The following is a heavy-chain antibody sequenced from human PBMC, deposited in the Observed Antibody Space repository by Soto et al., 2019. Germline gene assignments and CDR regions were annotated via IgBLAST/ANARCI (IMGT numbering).Heavy chain of an antibody. Sequence: EVQLVESGGGLVQPGGSLRLACAASGFSFSSYCMYWVRQAPGKGLVWVSRINSDGSSTNYADSVKGRFTIPRDNAKKTLYLQMNSLRAEDTAVYYCASDQFVLDSNHIGGIDYWGQGALVIVS. D-gene: IGHD3-3*01. CDR1: GFSFSSYC. V-gene: IGHV3-74*01. J-gene: IGHJ4*02. CDR3: ASDQFVLDSNHIGGIDY. CDR2: INSDGSST.